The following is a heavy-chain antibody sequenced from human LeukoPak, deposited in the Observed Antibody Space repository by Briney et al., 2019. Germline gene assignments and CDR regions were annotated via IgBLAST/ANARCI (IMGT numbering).Heavy chain of an antibody. CDR2: MNPNSGNT. CDR1: GYTFTSYD. V-gene: IGHV1-8*01. D-gene: IGHD3-9*01. Sequence: ASVKASCKASGYTFTSYDINWVRQATGQGLEWMGWMNPNSGNTGYAQKFQGRVTMTRNTSISTAYMELSSLRSEDTAAYYCARGREDILTGYWRGDYYGMDVWGQGTTVTVSS. CDR3: ARGREDILTGYWRGDYYGMDV. J-gene: IGHJ6*02.